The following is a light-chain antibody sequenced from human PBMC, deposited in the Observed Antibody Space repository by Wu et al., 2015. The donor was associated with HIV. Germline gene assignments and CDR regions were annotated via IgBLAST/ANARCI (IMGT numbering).Light chain of an antibody. J-gene: IGKJ2*01. CDR1: ESVSGD. V-gene: IGKV3-15*01. CDR2: DVS. CDR3: QQHHDLYN. Sequence: VMTQSPATLSVSPGERATLSCRASESVSGDLSWYQQKPGQAPRLLIYDVSTRATGIPDRFSGSRSGTEFTLTISSLQSEDFAVYYCQQHHDLYNFGQGTKLEIK.